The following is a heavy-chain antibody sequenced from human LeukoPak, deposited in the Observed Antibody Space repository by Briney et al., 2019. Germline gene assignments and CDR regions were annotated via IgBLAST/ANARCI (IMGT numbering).Heavy chain of an antibody. CDR3: ARDYGTLFEHYGMDV. V-gene: IGHV3-7*03. CDR2: IKQDGSEK. Sequence: GGSLRLSCAASGFTFSSYWMSWVRQAPGKGLEWVANIKQDGSEKYYVDSVKGRFTISRDNAKNPLYLQMNSLRAEDTAVYYCARDYGTLFEHYGMDVWGQGTTVTVSS. D-gene: IGHD3-10*01. J-gene: IGHJ6*02. CDR1: GFTFSSYW.